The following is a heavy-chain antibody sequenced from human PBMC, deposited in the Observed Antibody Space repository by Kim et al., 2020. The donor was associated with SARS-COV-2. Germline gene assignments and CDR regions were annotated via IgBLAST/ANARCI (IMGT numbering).Heavy chain of an antibody. J-gene: IGHJ4*02. CDR3: ASEGYCSGGSCYRHVEF. D-gene: IGHD2-15*01. CDR2: ISAYNGNT. CDR1: GYTFTSYG. Sequence: ASVKVSCKASGYTFTSYGISWVRQAPGQGLEWMGWISAYNGNTNYAQKLQGRVTMTTDTYTSTAYMELRSLRSDDTAVYYCASEGYCSGGSCYRHVEFWGQGTLVTVSS. V-gene: IGHV1-18*04.